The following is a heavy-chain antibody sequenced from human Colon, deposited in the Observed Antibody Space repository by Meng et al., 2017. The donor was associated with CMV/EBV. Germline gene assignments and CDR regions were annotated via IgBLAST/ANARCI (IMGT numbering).Heavy chain of an antibody. CDR2: IYYSGST. D-gene: IGHD4-11*01. CDR3: ARGGITVTHIDY. J-gene: IGHJ4*02. Sequence: SETLSFTCTVSGGSISSSSYYWGWIRQPPGKGLEWIGSIYYSGSTYYNPSLKSRVTISVDTSKNQFSLKLSSVTAADTAVYYCARGGITVTHIDYWGQGTLVTVSS. CDR1: GGSISSSSYY. V-gene: IGHV4-39*07.